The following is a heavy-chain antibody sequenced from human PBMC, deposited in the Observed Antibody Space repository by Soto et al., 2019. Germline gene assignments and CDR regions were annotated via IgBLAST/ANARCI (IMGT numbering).Heavy chain of an antibody. CDR3: ATDWRSGGCYYHDAFDI. D-gene: IGHD1-26*01. J-gene: IGHJ3*02. CDR2: FDPEDGET. V-gene: IGHV1-24*01. CDR1: GYTLTELS. Sequence: ASVKVSCKVSGYTLTELSMHWVRQAPGKGLEWMGGFDPEDGETIYAQKIQGRVTMTEDTSTDTAYMELSSLRSEDTAVYYCATDWRSGGCYYHDAFDIWGQGTMVTVSS.